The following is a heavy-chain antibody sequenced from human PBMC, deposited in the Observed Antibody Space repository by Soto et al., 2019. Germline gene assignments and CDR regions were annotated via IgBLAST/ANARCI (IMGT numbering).Heavy chain of an antibody. V-gene: IGHV4-39*01. CDR2: VKSSGT. CDR3: VRLGDS. Sequence: SETLSLTCTVSGASISLDEYHWGWIRQPPGKGLEWIGSVKSSGTYYKPSLRSRITVSVDTSNNQFPLNLRSVTAADTATYYCVRLGDSWGQGALVTVSS. J-gene: IGHJ4*02. CDR1: GASISLDEYH. D-gene: IGHD3-10*01.